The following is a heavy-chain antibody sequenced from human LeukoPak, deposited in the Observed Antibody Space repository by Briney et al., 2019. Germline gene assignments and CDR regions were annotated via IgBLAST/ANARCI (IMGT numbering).Heavy chain of an antibody. Sequence: PGGSLRLSCAASGFTFSNYAMSWVRQAPGKGLEWVSAISGSGDTTSYADSVKGRFTISRDNSKNTLFLQMNSLRAEDTAVYYCAKPHDTSGYFLPFDSWGQGTLVTVSS. CDR3: AKPHDTSGYFLPFDS. J-gene: IGHJ4*02. V-gene: IGHV3-23*01. CDR2: ISGSGDTT. D-gene: IGHD3-22*01. CDR1: GFTFSNYA.